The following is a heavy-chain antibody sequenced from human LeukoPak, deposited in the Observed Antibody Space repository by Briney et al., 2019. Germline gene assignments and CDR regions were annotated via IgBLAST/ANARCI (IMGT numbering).Heavy chain of an antibody. CDR3: AKAGDIVVVPAAIHDLDY. CDR1: GFTFSSYA. CDR2: IIGSGGST. D-gene: IGHD2-2*01. Sequence: TGGSLRLSCAASGFTFSSYAMSWVRQAPGKGLEWVSAIIGSGGSTYYADSVKGRFTISRDNSKNTLYLQMNSLRAEDTAVYYCAKAGDIVVVPAAIHDLDYWGQGTLVTVSS. J-gene: IGHJ4*02. V-gene: IGHV3-23*01.